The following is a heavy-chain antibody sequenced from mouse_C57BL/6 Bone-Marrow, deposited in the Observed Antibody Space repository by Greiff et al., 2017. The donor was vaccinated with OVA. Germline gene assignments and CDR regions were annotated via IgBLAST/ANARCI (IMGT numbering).Heavy chain of an antibody. Sequence: EVQGVESGGGLVQPGGSLKLSCAASGFTFSDYYMYWVRPTPEKRLEWVAYISNGGGNTYYPDTVKGRFTISRDNAKNTLYLQRSRLKSEDTAMYYCARQSNYSLFSYWGQGTLVTGSA. CDR1: GFTFSDYY. J-gene: IGHJ3*01. V-gene: IGHV5-12*01. D-gene: IGHD2-5*01. CDR3: ARQSNYSLFSY. CDR2: ISNGGGNT.